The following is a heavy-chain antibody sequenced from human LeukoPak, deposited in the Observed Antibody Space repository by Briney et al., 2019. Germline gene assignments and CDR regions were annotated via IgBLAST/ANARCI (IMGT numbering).Heavy chain of an antibody. CDR3: ARRGYDSSGYYYAY. D-gene: IGHD3-22*01. V-gene: IGHV4-39*01. J-gene: IGHJ4*02. Sequence: PSETLSLTCTVSGGSISSSSYYWGWIRQPPGKGLEWIGSIYYSGSTFYNPSLKSRLTISVDTSKNQFSLKLSSVTAADTAVYYCARRGYDSSGYYYAYWGQGTLVTVSS. CDR2: IYYSGST. CDR1: GGSISSSSYY.